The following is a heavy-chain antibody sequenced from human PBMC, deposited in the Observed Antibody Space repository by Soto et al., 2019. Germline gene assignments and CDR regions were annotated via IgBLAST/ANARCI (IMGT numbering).Heavy chain of an antibody. CDR2: IIPIFGTA. CDR1: GGTFSSYA. CDR3: ARMAGEVDPVPPIGMDV. J-gene: IGHJ6*02. D-gene: IGHD6-19*01. Sequence: GASLKVSCKTSGGTFSSYAISWLRQDTGQGLEWMGGIIPIFGTANYAQKFQGRVTITADESTSTAYMELSSLRSEDTAVYYCARMAGEVDPVPPIGMDVWGQGTTVTVSS. V-gene: IGHV1-69*13.